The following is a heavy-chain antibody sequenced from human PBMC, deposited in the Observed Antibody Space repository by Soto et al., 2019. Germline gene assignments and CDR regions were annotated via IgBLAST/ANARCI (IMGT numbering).Heavy chain of an antibody. J-gene: IGHJ3*02. D-gene: IGHD3-22*01. V-gene: IGHV1-45*02. CDR3: ARSPTRGYASSGHDAFDN. CDR1: GYTFTYLD. Sequence: ASVNVSCKSSGYTFTYLDLHWVREAPGQALEWMGWITPFNGNTNYAQKFQDRVTITRDRSMSTAYMELSSLRSEDTAMYYCARSPTRGYASSGHDAFDNWGQGTMVTVSS. CDR2: ITPFNGNT.